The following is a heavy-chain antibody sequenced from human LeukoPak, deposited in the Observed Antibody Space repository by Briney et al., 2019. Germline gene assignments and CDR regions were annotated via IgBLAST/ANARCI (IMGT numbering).Heavy chain of an antibody. CDR1: GYSFTGHW. V-gene: IGHV5-51*01. CDR3: ARYGKSGTYSHGFDV. Sequence: GEFLKISCEAFGYSFTGHWIGWVRQMPGRGLEFMGTIYPGDSDTRYSPSFEGRVSISVDKSINTAYLQWSGLKASDTAMYYCARYGKSGTYSHGFDVWGQGTMVIVSS. J-gene: IGHJ3*01. CDR2: IYPGDSDT. D-gene: IGHD3-10*01.